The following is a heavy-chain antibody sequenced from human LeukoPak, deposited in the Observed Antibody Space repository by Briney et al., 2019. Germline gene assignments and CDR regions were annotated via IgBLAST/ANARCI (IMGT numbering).Heavy chain of an antibody. CDR2: ISAYNGNT. CDR3: AREIAAAGTAEYFQH. V-gene: IGHV1-18*01. D-gene: IGHD6-13*01. CDR1: GYTFTSYG. J-gene: IGHJ1*01. Sequence: ASVKVSCKASGYTFTSYGISWVRQAPGQGLEWMGWISAYNGNTNYAQKLQGRVTMTTDTSTSTAYMELRSLRSDDTAVYYCAREIAAAGTAEYFQHWGQGTLVTVSS.